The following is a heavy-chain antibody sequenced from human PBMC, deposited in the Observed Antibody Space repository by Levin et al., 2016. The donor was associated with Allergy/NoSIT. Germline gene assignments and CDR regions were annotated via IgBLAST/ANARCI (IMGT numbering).Heavy chain of an antibody. J-gene: IGHJ6*02. CDR2: IGSRGNTI. Sequence: WIRQPPGKGLEWVSYIGSRGNTIYYADSVKGRFTISRDNAKNSLYLQMNSLRADDTAVYYCARTPPGRSGYYYYGLDVWGQGTTVTVSS. V-gene: IGHV3-11*01. D-gene: IGHD6-25*01. CDR3: ARTPPGRSGYYYYGLDV.